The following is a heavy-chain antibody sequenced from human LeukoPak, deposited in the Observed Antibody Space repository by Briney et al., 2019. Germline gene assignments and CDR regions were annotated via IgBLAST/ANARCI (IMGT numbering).Heavy chain of an antibody. CDR1: GFTVSSDY. V-gene: IGHV3-53*01. J-gene: IGHJ6*02. CDR3: ARAPTIMVRGVKLPYGMNV. D-gene: IGHD3-10*01. CDR2: IYTGGST. Sequence: GGSLRLSCAASGFTVSSDYMSWVRQPPGKGLEWVSIIYTGGSTYYADSVKGRFTIPRDTSKNTVDLQMNSVRTEDSAVYYCARAPTIMVRGVKLPYGMNVWGQGTTVTVSS.